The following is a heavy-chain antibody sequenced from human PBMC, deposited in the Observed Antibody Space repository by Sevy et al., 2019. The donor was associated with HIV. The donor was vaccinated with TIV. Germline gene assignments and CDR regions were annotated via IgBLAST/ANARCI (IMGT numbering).Heavy chain of an antibody. CDR3: ARGLGYCGSVNCPHIY. CDR2: TNPGSGGT. V-gene: IGHV1-2*02. D-gene: IGHD2-15*01. CDR1: GYNFAGYY. J-gene: IGHJ4*02. Sequence: ASVKVSCKASGYNFAGYYINWVRQAPGQGLEWMGWTNPGSGGTHIVQKFQGRVTMTRDTPISTAYLELSRLGSDDTAVYYCARGLGYCGSVNCPHIYWGQGTLVTVSS.